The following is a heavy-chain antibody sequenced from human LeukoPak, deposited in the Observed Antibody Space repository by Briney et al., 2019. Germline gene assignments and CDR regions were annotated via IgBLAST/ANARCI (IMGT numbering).Heavy chain of an antibody. J-gene: IGHJ4*02. CDR3: ARGKSGYSP. Sequence: ASVKVSCKVSGYTFIENYIHWVRQAPGQGLEWMGLINPHTGAANYSQKFQGRVTMTRDTSISTAYMHLTRLKFDDTAVYYCARGKSGYSPWGQGTQVTVSS. D-gene: IGHD3-3*01. CDR2: INPHTGAA. V-gene: IGHV1-2*02. CDR1: GYTFIENY.